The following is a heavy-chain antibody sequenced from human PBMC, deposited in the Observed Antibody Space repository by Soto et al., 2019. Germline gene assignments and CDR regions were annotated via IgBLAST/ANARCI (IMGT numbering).Heavy chain of an antibody. D-gene: IGHD1-7*01. V-gene: IGHV3-30*18. CDR2: ISYDGSNK. J-gene: IGHJ6*02. CDR1: GFTFSSYG. CDR3: AKEGLELRAYYYYGMDV. Sequence: QVQLVESGGGVVQPGRSLRLSCAASGFTFSSYGMHWVRQAPGKGLEWVAVISYDGSNKYYADSVKGRFTISRDNSKNTLYLQMNSLRGEDTAVYYCAKEGLELRAYYYYGMDVWGQGTTVPVSS.